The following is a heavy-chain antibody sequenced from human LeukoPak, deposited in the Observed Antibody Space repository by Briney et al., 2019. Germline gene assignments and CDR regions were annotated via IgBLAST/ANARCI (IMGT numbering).Heavy chain of an antibody. CDR2: IYSSGSN. CDR1: GGSISGYF. D-gene: IGHD5-12*01. V-gene: IGHV4-4*07. J-gene: IGHJ4*02. Sequence: SETLSLTCTVSGGSISGYFWSWIRQPAGKGLEWIGRIYSSGSNNYNPSLKSRVTMSLDTSKNHLSLNLSSVTAADTTVYYCAREPTSGREPTSGRPLDYWGQGTLVTVSS. CDR3: AREPTSGREPTSGRPLDY.